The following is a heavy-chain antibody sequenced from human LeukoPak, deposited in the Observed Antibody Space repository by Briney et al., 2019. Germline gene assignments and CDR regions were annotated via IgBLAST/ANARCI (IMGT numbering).Heavy chain of an antibody. Sequence: GGSLRLSCAASGFTFSSYSMNWVRQAPGKGLEWVSSISSSSSYIYYADSVKGRFTISRDNAKNSLYLQMNSLRAEDTAVYYCARDITMIVEGAFDIWGQGTMVTVSS. V-gene: IGHV3-21*01. CDR3: ARDITMIVEGAFDI. CDR1: GFTFSSYS. D-gene: IGHD3-22*01. CDR2: ISSSSSYI. J-gene: IGHJ3*02.